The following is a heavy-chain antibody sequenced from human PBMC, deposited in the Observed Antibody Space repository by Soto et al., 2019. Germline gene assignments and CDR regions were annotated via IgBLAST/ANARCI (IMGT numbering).Heavy chain of an antibody. V-gene: IGHV4-59*11. Sequence: SETLSLTCTASGGSISSHYWNWIRQPPGKGLEWIGNIHYSGSTNYNPSLKSRVTISVDTSKNQFSLKLSSVTAADTAVYYCARGSGPENWFDPWGQGTLVTVSS. CDR1: GGSISSHY. CDR2: IHYSGST. J-gene: IGHJ5*02. D-gene: IGHD6-19*01. CDR3: ARGSGPENWFDP.